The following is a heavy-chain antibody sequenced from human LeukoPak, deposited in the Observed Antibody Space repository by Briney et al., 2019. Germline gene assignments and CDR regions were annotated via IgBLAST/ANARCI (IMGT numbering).Heavy chain of an antibody. CDR2: ISYDGSNK. CDR3: AGGGGGRAAAVRY. D-gene: IGHD6-13*01. J-gene: IGHJ4*02. V-gene: IGHV3-30*04. CDR1: GFTFRNYA. Sequence: GVSLRLSCAVSGFTFRNYAMLGVRQAPGRGLEGVAVISYDGSNKYYAHSVKGRFTICRDNYKNTVYLQMNRLRAEDTAVYYCAGGGGGRAAAVRYWPQRPLVSVPT.